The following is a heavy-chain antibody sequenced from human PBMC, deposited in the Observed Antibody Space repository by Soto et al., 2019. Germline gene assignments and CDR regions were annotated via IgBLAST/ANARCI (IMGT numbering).Heavy chain of an antibody. Sequence: EVQLVESGGGLVQPGGSLRLSCAASGFTFSSYWMSWVRQAPGKGLEWVANIKQDGSEKYYVDSVKGRFTISRDNAKISLYLQMNSLRAEDTAVYYCARDPNIVLVPAALRSYYYYYGMDVWGQGTTVTVSS. D-gene: IGHD2-2*01. CDR2: IKQDGSEK. CDR3: ARDPNIVLVPAALRSYYYYYGMDV. CDR1: GFTFSSYW. J-gene: IGHJ6*02. V-gene: IGHV3-7*01.